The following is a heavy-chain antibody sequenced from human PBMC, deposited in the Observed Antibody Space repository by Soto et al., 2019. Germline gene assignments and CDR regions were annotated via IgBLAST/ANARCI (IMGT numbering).Heavy chain of an antibody. CDR3: ASGLEDWNYHIDS. CDR2: MNPNSGNT. Sequence: VSVEVSCEASGYTFTMYEINWVRQATGQGLEWMGWMNPNSGNTCYAQKFQRRVNMTTNTSISTAYMQLSRLRHEDTAAYYCASGLEDWNYHIDSWRQGPLVSVSS. J-gene: IGHJ4*02. CDR1: GYTFTMYE. V-gene: IGHV1-8*01. D-gene: IGHD1-7*01.